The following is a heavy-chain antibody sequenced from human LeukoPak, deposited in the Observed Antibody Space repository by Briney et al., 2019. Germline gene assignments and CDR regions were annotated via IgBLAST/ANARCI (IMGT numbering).Heavy chain of an antibody. CDR1: GGSFSDYD. V-gene: IGHV4-34*01. D-gene: IGHD2-15*01. CDR3: ARDCSGGSCYRGAFDI. J-gene: IGHJ3*02. Sequence: SETLSLTCAVYGGSFSDYDWSWIRQPPGKGLEWIGEINHSGSTNYNPSLKSRVTISVDTSKNQFSLKLSSVTAADTAVYYCARDCSGGSCYRGAFDIWGQGTMVTVSS. CDR2: INHSGST.